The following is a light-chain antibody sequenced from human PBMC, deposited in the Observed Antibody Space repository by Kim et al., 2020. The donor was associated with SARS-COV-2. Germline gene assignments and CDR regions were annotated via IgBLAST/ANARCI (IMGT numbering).Light chain of an antibody. Sequence: APGKTARITRGGNNIGSKSVHWYQQKPGQAPVLVIYYDSDRPSGIPERFSGSNSGNTATLTSSRVEAGDEADYYCQVWDSSSDHPVCGGGTKLTVL. CDR3: QVWDSSSDHPV. CDR1: NIGSKS. J-gene: IGLJ3*02. CDR2: YDS. V-gene: IGLV3-21*04.